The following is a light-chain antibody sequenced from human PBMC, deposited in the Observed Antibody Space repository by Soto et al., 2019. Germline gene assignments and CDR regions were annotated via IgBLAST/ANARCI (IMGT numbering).Light chain of an antibody. Sequence: ESVLTQSPGTLSLSPGERATLSCRASQRVTNDYLAWYRQKPGQAPRILIYGASNRPAGVPERFIGSGSGTDFTLTIDRLEPEDFAVYYCQQYGRFYVYSFGQGTRLEI. J-gene: IGKJ2*03. V-gene: IGKV3-20*01. CDR1: QRVTNDY. CDR2: GAS. CDR3: QQYGRFYVYS.